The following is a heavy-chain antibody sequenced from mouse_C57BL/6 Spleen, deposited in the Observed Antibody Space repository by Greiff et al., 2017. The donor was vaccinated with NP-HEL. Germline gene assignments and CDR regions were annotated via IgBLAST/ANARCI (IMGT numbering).Heavy chain of an antibody. V-gene: IGHV1-81*01. CDR1: GYTFTSYG. CDR3: ARGDYGSSYEGAMDY. J-gene: IGHJ4*01. Sequence: QVQLQQSGAELARPGASVKLSCKASGYTFTSYGISWVKQRTGQGLEWIGEIYPRSGNTYYNEKFKGKAKLTADKSSSTAYMELRSLTSEDSAVYFCARGDYGSSYEGAMDYWGQGTSVTVSS. D-gene: IGHD1-1*01. CDR2: IYPRSGNT.